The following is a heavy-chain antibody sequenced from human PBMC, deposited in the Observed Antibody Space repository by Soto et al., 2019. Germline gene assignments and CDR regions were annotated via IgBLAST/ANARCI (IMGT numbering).Heavy chain of an antibody. D-gene: IGHD1-1*01. V-gene: IGHV3-53*01. J-gene: IGHJ4*02. Sequence: PGGSLRLSCAASGFTVSRNYMTWVRRAPGKGLEWVSIIYGGGNTYYADSVKGRFTISRDNSKNTLYLQMNSLRAEDTAVYYCAQLGPMYYFDYWGQGTLVTVSS. CDR2: IYGGGNT. CDR3: AQLGPMYYFDY. CDR1: GFTVSRNY.